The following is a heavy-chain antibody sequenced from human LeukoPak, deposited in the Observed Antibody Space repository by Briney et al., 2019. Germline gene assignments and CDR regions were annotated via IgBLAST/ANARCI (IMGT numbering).Heavy chain of an antibody. D-gene: IGHD5-12*01. CDR2: ISSNGGST. V-gene: IGHV3-64D*06. J-gene: IGHJ3*02. CDR1: GFTFSSYA. Sequence: PGGSLRLSCSASGFTFSSYAMHWVRQAPGKGLEYVSAISSNGGSTYYADSVKGRFTISRDNSKNTLYLQMSSLRAEDTAVYYCVKVYQAYSGYDQQIAFDIWGQGTMVTVS. CDR3: VKVYQAYSGYDQQIAFDI.